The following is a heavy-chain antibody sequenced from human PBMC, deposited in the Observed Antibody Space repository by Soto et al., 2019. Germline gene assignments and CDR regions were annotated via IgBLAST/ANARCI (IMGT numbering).Heavy chain of an antibody. Sequence: GGSLRLSCSASGFTFSMFAMHWVRQAPGKGLEYVSAITNNGVRTYYTDSVKGRFTISRDNSKNTLYLQMNSLRAEDTAVYYCATTYYDYVWGSYLPELTDYWGQGT. D-gene: IGHD3-16*02. CDR2: ITNNGVRT. J-gene: IGHJ4*02. CDR3: ATTYYDYVWGSYLPELTDY. CDR1: GFTFSMFA. V-gene: IGHV3-64*04.